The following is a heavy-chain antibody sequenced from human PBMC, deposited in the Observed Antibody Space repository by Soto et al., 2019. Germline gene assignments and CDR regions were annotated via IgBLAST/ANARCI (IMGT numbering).Heavy chain of an antibody. CDR3: AHRLDELWFGGLSHFDY. J-gene: IGHJ4*02. D-gene: IGHD3-10*01. CDR1: GFSLSTSGVG. CDR2: IYWNDDK. Sequence: QITLKESGPTLVKPTQPLTLTCTFSGFSLSTSGVGVGWIRQPPGKALEWLALIYWNDDKRYSPSLKSRLTITKDTSKNQVVLTMTNMDPVDTATYYCAHRLDELWFGGLSHFDYWGQGTLVTVSS. V-gene: IGHV2-5*01.